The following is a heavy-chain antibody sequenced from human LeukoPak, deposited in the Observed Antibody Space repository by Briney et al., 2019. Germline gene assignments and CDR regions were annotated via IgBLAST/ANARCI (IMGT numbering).Heavy chain of an antibody. J-gene: IGHJ4*02. V-gene: IGHV1-18*01. Sequence: ASVKVSCKASGYTFTSYGISWVRQAPGQGLEWMGWISAYNGNTNHAQKLQGRVTMTTDTSTSTAYMELRSLRSDDTAVYYCARGKTSLWFGELLSYDYWGQGTLVTVSS. CDR3: ARGKTSLWFGELLSYDY. D-gene: IGHD3-10*01. CDR1: GYTFTSYG. CDR2: ISAYNGNT.